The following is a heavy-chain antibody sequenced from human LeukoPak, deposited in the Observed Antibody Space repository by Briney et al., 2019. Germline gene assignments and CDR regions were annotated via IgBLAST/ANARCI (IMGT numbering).Heavy chain of an antibody. J-gene: IGHJ4*02. V-gene: IGHV1-8*03. Sequence: ASVKVSCKASGGTFSSYAISWVRQATGQGLEWMGWMNPNSGNTGYAQKFQGRVTITRNTSISTAYMELSSLRSEDTAVYYCARGQTTVVFDYWGQGTLVTVSS. CDR1: GGTFSSYA. CDR3: ARGQTTVVFDY. D-gene: IGHD4-23*01. CDR2: MNPNSGNT.